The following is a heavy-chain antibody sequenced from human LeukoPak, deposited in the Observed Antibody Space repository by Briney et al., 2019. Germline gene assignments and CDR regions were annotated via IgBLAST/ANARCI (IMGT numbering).Heavy chain of an antibody. D-gene: IGHD3-10*01. CDR3: ARHYYGSGSYSTNWFDP. CDR1: GGSISSYY. J-gene: IGHJ5*02. V-gene: IGHV4-59*08. Sequence: SETLSLTCTVSGGSISSYYWSWIRQPPGKGLEWIGYIYYSGSTNYNPSLKSRVTISVDTSKNQLSLKLSSVTAADTAVYYCARHYYGSGSYSTNWFDPWGQGTLVTVSS. CDR2: IYYSGST.